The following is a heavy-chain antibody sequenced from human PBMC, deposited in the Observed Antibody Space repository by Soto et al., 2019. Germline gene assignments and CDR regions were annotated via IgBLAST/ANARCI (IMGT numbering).Heavy chain of an antibody. CDR2: IKQDESKE. J-gene: IGHJ3*02. CDR3: ARDLSPGSSSWYLDAFDI. Sequence: GGSLRLSCAASGFSCSSYWMTWVRQAPGKGLEWVANIKQDESKESYLDSVRGRFTVSRDNAKNTLYLHMNSLRPEDTAVYYCARDLSPGSSSWYLDAFDIWGQGTLVTVSS. CDR1: GFSCSSYW. D-gene: IGHD6-13*01. V-gene: IGHV3-7*05.